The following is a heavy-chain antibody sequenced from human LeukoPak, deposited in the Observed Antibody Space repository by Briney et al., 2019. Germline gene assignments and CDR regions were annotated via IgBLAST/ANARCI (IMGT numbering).Heavy chain of an antibody. J-gene: IGHJ4*02. CDR2: IYTSGST. CDR3: AGVSSCYYFAYSGIFDY. D-gene: IGHD3-22*01. CDR1: GGSISSGSYY. Sequence: SQTLSLTCTVSGGSISSGSYYWNWIRQPAGKGLEWIGRIYTSGSTNYNPSLKSRVTISVDTSKNQCSLKLSSVTAADTAVYYCAGVSSCYYFAYSGIFDYWGQGTPVTVSS. V-gene: IGHV4-61*02.